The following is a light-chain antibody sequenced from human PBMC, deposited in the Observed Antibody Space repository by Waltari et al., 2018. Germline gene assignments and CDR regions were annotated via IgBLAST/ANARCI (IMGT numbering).Light chain of an antibody. V-gene: IGKV3-20*01. CDR3: QHYVRLPVT. CDR2: GAS. J-gene: IGKJ1*01. Sequence: EIVLTQSPGTLSLSPGERATLSCWASQSVGRSLAGYQQKRGQAPRLLIDGASTRATGIPDRFSGSGSGTDFSLTISRLEPEDFAVYYCQHYVRLPVTFGQGTKVEI. CDR1: QSVGRS.